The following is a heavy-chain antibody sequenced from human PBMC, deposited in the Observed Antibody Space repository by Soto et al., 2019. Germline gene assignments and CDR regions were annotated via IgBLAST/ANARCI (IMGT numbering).Heavy chain of an antibody. V-gene: IGHV3-9*01. CDR2: ISWNSGSI. CDR1: GFTFDDYA. J-gene: IGHJ4*02. CDR3: AKGYGYSSGWPFDY. Sequence: GGSLRLSCAASGFTFDDYAMHWVRQAPGKGLEWVSGISWNSGSIGYADSVKGRFTISRDNAKNSLYLQMNSLRAEDTALYYCAKGYGYSSGWPFDYWGQGTLVTVSS. D-gene: IGHD6-19*01.